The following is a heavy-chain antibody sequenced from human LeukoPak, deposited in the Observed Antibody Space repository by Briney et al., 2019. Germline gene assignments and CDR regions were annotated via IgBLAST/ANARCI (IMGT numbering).Heavy chain of an antibody. CDR3: VRGADTGYSSDS. CDR1: GFTFSSYE. V-gene: IGHV3-48*03. D-gene: IGHD3-9*01. Sequence: GGSLRLSCAASGFTFSSYEMNWVRQAPGKGLEWVSYISSSGRTKYYADSVKGRFSISRDNAENTLYLQMNSLRVEDTAVYYCVRGADTGYSSDSWGQGTLVTVSS. J-gene: IGHJ4*02. CDR2: ISSSGRTK.